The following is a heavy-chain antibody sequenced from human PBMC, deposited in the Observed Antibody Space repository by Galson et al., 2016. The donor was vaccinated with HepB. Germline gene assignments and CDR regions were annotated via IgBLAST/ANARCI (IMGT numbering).Heavy chain of an antibody. D-gene: IGHD2/OR15-2a*01. V-gene: IGHV3-33*01. J-gene: IGHJ5*02. Sequence: SLRLSCAASGFTFSSYAMHWVRQAPGKGLEWVAVIWYDGSHEYYADSVKGRFTISTDNSKNTVYLQMNSLSAEDTAVYYCARVIYSNSWRNPGRRFDPWGQGTLVTVSS. CDR1: GFTFSSYA. CDR3: ARVIYSNSWRNPGRRFDP. CDR2: IWYDGSHE.